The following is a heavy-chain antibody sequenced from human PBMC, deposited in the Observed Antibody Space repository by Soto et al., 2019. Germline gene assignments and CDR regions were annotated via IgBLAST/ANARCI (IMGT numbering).Heavy chain of an antibody. CDR1: GFTFSSYG. J-gene: IGHJ6*02. D-gene: IGHD3-10*01. Sequence: QVQLVESGGGVVQPGRSLRLSCAASGFTFSSYGMHWVRQAPGKGLEWVAGISYDVSNKYYADAVKGRFTISRDNSNTSVRLQTNCTRAEKTAEYYCANEGGYDGSVRYSVVENYYGMDVWGQGTTVTVSS. CDR3: ANEGGYDGSVRYSVVENYYGMDV. V-gene: IGHV3-30*18. CDR2: ISYDVSNK.